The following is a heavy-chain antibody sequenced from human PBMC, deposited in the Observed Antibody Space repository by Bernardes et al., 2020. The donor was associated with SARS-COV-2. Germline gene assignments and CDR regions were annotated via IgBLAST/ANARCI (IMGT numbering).Heavy chain of an antibody. D-gene: IGHD1-26*01. V-gene: IGHV3-30-3*01. CDR1: GFTFSSYA. CDR2: ISYDGRNK. Sequence: GGSLRLSCAASGFTFSSYAMHLVRQAPGKGLEWVAVISYDGRNKYYADSVKGRFTISSDNSNNTLYLQMNSLRAEDTAVYYCASGDSAGSGSYYLRNYYYYRMDVWGQGTTVTVSS. CDR3: ASGDSAGSGSYYLRNYYYYRMDV. J-gene: IGHJ6*02.